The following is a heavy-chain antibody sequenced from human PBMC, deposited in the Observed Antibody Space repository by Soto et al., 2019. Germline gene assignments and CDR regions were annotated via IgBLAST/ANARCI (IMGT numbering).Heavy chain of an antibody. CDR3: ARGIGFDYDILTGYYYYYYGMDV. D-gene: IGHD3-9*01. Sequence: ETLSLTCAVSGYSISSGYYWGWIRQPPGKGLEWIGSIYHSGSTYYNPSLKSRVTISVDTSKNQFSLKLSSVTAADTAVYYCARGIGFDYDILTGYYYYYYGMDVWGQGTTVTVSS. CDR2: IYHSGST. V-gene: IGHV4-38-2*01. J-gene: IGHJ6*02. CDR1: GYSISSGYY.